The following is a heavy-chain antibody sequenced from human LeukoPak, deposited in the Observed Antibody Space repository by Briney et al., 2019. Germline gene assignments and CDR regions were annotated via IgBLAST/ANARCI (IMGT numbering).Heavy chain of an antibody. D-gene: IGHD3-3*01. CDR1: GFTFSSYG. CDR2: ISYDGSNK. V-gene: IGHV3-30*18. Sequence: GGTLRLSCAASGFTFSSYGMHWVRQAPGKGLEWVAVISYDGSNKYYADSVKGRFTISRDNSKNTLYLQMNSLRAEDTAVYYCAKDLFFSIRFLEWVPNDNYYGMDVWGQGTTVTVSS. CDR3: AKDLFFSIRFLEWVPNDNYYGMDV. J-gene: IGHJ6*02.